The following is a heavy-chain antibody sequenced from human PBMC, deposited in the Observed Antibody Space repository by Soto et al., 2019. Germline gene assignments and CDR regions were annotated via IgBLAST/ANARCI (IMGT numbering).Heavy chain of an antibody. CDR2: ISAYNGNT. V-gene: IGHV1-18*01. J-gene: IGHJ5*02. CDR1: GYTFTIYG. D-gene: IGHD3-9*01. Sequence: ASVKVSCKASGYTFTIYGISWARQAPGQGLEWMGWISAYNGNTNYAQKLQGRVTMTTDTSTSTAYMELRSLRSDDTAVYYCARFQLRSFLRWFDPRGQGTLVTVSS. CDR3: ARFQLRSFLRWFDP.